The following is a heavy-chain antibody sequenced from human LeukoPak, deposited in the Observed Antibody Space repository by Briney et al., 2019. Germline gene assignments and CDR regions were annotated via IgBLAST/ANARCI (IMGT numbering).Heavy chain of an antibody. Sequence: GASVKVSCKASGGTFSSYAISWVRQAPGQGLEWMGGSIPIFGTANYAQKFQGRDTITADESTSTAYMELSSLRSEDTAVYYCARDDSSGWDLVPLNYWGQGTLVTVSS. CDR1: GGTFSSYA. CDR3: ARDDSSGWDLVPLNY. V-gene: IGHV1-69*13. J-gene: IGHJ4*02. D-gene: IGHD6-19*01. CDR2: SIPIFGTA.